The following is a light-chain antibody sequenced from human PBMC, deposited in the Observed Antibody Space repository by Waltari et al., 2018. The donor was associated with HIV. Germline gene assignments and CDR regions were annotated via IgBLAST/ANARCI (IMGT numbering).Light chain of an antibody. J-gene: IGLJ2*01. CDR3: VTWADRSSGPVV. CDR2: AST. CDR1: SSNIGNNF. Sequence: QSVLTQPPSVSGAPGQRVTISCSGGSSNIGNNFVNWYQQFPGTAPKLLIYASTQRPSGVPDRFSGSQSGSSASLAISGLQSEDEADYYCVTWADRSSGPVVFGGGTKVTVL. V-gene: IGLV1-47*02.